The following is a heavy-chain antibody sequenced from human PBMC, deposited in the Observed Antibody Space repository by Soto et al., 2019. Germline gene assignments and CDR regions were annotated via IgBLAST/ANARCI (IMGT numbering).Heavy chain of an antibody. CDR1: GFTFSSYA. CDR2: ISGTGYNT. V-gene: IGHV3-23*01. CDR3: ARDRQFSQPRGGMDV. Sequence: PGGSLRLSCAASGFTFSSYAMNWVRQAPGKGLEWVSAISGTGYNTYYADSLKGRFTISRDNSKNTLSLQMNSLRAEDTAVYYCARDRQFSQPRGGMDVWGQGTTVTVSS. D-gene: IGHD3-10*01. J-gene: IGHJ6*02.